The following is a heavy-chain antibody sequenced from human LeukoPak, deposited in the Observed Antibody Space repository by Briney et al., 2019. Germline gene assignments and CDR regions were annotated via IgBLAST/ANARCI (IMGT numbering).Heavy chain of an antibody. CDR1: GFAVNNNY. J-gene: IGHJ6*02. CDR2: ISSSSYI. CDR3: ARDGYDFWSGYYYYYYGMDV. V-gene: IGHV3-69-1*01. Sequence: GGSLRLSCAASGFAVNNNYMSWVRQAPGKGLEWVSSISSSSYIYYADSVKGRFTISRDNAKNSLYLQMNSLRAEDTAVYYCARDGYDFWSGYYYYYYGMDVWGQGTTVTVSS. D-gene: IGHD3-3*01.